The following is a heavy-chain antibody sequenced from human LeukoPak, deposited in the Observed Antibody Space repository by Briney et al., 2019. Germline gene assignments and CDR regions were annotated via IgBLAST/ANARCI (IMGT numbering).Heavy chain of an antibody. Sequence: SGTLSLTCAVSGGSISSSNWWSWVRQPPGKGLEWIGEIYHSGSTNYNPSLKSRVTLSLDTSKNQFSLKLSSVTAADTAVYYCARHEVLLWFGELGYFDYWGQGTLVTVSS. CDR2: IYHSGST. CDR1: GGSISSSNW. CDR3: ARHEVLLWFGELGYFDY. D-gene: IGHD3-10*01. V-gene: IGHV4-4*02. J-gene: IGHJ4*02.